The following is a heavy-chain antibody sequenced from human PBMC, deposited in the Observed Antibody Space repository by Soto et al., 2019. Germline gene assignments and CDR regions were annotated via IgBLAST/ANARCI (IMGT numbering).Heavy chain of an antibody. CDR1: GFTFSSYE. J-gene: IGHJ4*02. Sequence: GGSLRLSCAASGFTFSSYEMNWVRQAPGKGLEWVSYISSSGSTIYYADSVKGRFTISRDNAKNSLYLQMNSLRAEDTAVYYCARDDTTGTTFSYWGQGTLVTVS. D-gene: IGHD1-1*01. CDR2: ISSSGSTI. CDR3: ARDDTTGTTFSY. V-gene: IGHV3-48*03.